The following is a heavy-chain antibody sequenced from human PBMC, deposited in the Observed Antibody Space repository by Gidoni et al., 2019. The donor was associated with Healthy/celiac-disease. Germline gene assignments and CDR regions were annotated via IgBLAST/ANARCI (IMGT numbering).Heavy chain of an antibody. V-gene: IGHV3-21*01. CDR2: ISSSSSYI. D-gene: IGHD3-10*01. CDR3: AREGAFRLSGYYNGMDV. Sequence: EVQLVESGGGLVKPGGSLRLSCAASGFTFSSYSMNWVRQAPGKGLEWVSSISSSSSYIYYADSVKGRFTISRDNAKNSLYLQMNSLRAEDTAVYYCAREGAFRLSGYYNGMDVWGQGTTVTVSS. CDR1: GFTFSSYS. J-gene: IGHJ6*02.